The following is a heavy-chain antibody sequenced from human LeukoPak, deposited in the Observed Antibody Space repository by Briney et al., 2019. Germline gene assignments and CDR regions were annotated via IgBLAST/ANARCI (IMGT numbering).Heavy chain of an antibody. D-gene: IGHD1-20*01. Sequence: SGTLSLTCAVSGGSISSSNWWSWVRQPPGKGLEWIGEIYHSGSTYYNPSLKSRVTISVDTSKNQFSLKLSSVTAADTAVYYCARVGDNWNYYMDVWGKGTTVTVSS. CDR3: ARVGDNWNYYMDV. J-gene: IGHJ6*03. CDR1: GGSISSSNW. CDR2: IYHSGST. V-gene: IGHV4-4*02.